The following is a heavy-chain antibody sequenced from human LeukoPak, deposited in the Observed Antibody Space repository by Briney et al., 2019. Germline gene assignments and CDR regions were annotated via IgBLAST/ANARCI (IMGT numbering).Heavy chain of an antibody. D-gene: IGHD6-13*01. CDR3: ARDILATSIAAPYY. V-gene: IGHV4-38-2*02. CDR2: IYHSGST. Sequence: PSETLSLTCTVSGYSISSGYYWGWIRQPPGKGLEWIGSIYHSGSTYYNPSLKSRDTISVDTPKNQFSLRLSSVNAADTAVYYCARDILATSIAAPYYWGQGTLVTVSS. CDR1: GYSISSGYY. J-gene: IGHJ4*02.